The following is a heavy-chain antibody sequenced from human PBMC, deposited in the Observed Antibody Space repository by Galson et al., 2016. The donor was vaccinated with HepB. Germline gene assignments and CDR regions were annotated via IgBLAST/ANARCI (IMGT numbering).Heavy chain of an antibody. CDR2: MNAGNGHT. CDR1: GYIFTNYA. D-gene: IGHD2-15*01. V-gene: IGHV1-3*01. J-gene: IGHJ5*02. Sequence: SVKVSCKASGYIFTNYAIHWLRQAPGQSLEWMGWMNAGNGHTKYSRKFQGRVTITRDTSASTAYMELSSLRFEDTALYYCARGWWPVKIDPWGQGTLVTVSS. CDR3: ARGWWPVKIDP.